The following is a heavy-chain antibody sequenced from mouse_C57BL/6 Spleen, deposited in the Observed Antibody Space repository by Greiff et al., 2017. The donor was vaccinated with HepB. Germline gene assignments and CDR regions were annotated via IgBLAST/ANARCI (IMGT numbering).Heavy chain of an antibody. CDR3: ARRTGTLYAMDY. CDR1: GFTFSDYG. Sequence: EVQRVESGGGLVKPGGSLKLSCAASGFTFSDYGMPWVRQAPEKGLEWVAYISSGSSTIYYADTVKGRFTISRDNAKNTLFLQMTSLRSEDTAMYYCARRTGTLYAMDYWGQGTAVTVSS. CDR2: ISSGSSTI. J-gene: IGHJ4*01. V-gene: IGHV5-17*01. D-gene: IGHD4-1*01.